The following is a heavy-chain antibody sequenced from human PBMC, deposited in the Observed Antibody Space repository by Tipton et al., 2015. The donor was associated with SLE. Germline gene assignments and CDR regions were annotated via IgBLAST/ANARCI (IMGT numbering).Heavy chain of an antibody. J-gene: IGHJ4*02. CDR3: VTKTGSYSDY. D-gene: IGHD1-26*01. Sequence: TLSLTCTVSGGSVSSGSYYWAWIRQPPGKGPEWIGTIYYSGSTYYYPSLKSRITISVDTSKNQFSLEVRSVTAADTAVYYCVTKTGSYSDYWGRGTLLTVSS. CDR2: IYYSGST. CDR1: GGSVSSGSYY. V-gene: IGHV4-39*07.